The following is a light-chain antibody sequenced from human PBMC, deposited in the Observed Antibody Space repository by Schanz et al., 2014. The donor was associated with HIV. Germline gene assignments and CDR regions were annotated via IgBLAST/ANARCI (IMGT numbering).Light chain of an antibody. J-gene: IGKJ2*01. Sequence: QLTQSPSSLSASVGDRVTITCRASQDISGYLAWYQQKPGKAPKLLIYAVFTLQSGVPSRFSGSGSGTEFTLTISSLQPDDFATYYCQQYNSYSTFGQGTKLEIK. CDR1: QDISGY. CDR2: AVF. V-gene: IGKV1-9*01. CDR3: QQYNSYST.